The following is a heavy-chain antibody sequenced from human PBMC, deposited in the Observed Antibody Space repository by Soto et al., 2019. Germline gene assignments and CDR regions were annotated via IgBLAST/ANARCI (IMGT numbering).Heavy chain of an antibody. CDR2: IIPIFGTA. CDR1: GGTFSSYA. J-gene: IGHJ6*02. V-gene: IGHV1-69*06. D-gene: IGHD3-22*01. Sequence: QVQLVQSGAEVKKPGSSVKVSCKASGGTFSSYAISWVRQAPGQGLEWMGGIIPIFGTANYAQKFQGRVTITVDKTTSRAYLELSGLKAEDTAVYYCAGGETYYYDSSGYYYGYYYYGMDVWGQGTTVTVSS. CDR3: AGGETYYYDSSGYYYGYYYYGMDV.